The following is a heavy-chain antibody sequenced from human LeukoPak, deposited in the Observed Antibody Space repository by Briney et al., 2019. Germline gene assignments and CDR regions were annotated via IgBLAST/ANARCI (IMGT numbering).Heavy chain of an antibody. D-gene: IGHD3-9*01. J-gene: IGHJ4*02. Sequence: PSETLSLTCTVSGGSISSYYWSWIRQPPGKGLEWIGYIYYSGSTNYNPSLKSRVTISVDTSKNQFSLKLSSVTAADTALYYCARANLLTGYYILDYWGQGTLVTVSS. V-gene: IGHV4-59*01. CDR1: GGSISSYY. CDR3: ARANLLTGYYILDY. CDR2: IYYSGST.